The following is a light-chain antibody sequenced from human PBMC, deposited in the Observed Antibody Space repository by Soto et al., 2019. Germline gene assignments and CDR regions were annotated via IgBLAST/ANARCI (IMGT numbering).Light chain of an antibody. CDR1: SSNIGAGYD. Sequence: QSVLTQPPSVSGAPGQRVTISCTGSSSNIGAGYDVHWYQQLPGSAPKLLIYGNNNRPSGVPDRFSGSRSGTSASLAITGLQAADEADYYCQSHDTSLTNSIFGGGTKLTVL. V-gene: IGLV1-40*01. CDR3: QSHDTSLTNSI. CDR2: GNN. J-gene: IGLJ2*01.